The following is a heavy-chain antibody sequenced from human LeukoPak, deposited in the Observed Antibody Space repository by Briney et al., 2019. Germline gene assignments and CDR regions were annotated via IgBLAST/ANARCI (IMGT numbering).Heavy chain of an antibody. J-gene: IGHJ6*02. CDR2: ISGSGSTI. CDR1: GFTFSDYY. Sequence: PGGSLRLSCAASGFTFSDYYMSWIRQAPGKGLGWVSYISGSGSTIYYADSVKGRFTISRDNAKNSLYLQMNSLRSEDTAVYYCAREISGYPNYKVGWELDRGRYGMDVWGQGTTVTVSS. D-gene: IGHD1-26*01. V-gene: IGHV3-11*01. CDR3: AREISGYPNYKVGWELDRGRYGMDV.